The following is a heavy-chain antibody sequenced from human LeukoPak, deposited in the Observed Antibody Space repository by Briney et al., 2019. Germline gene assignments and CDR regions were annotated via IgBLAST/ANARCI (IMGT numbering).Heavy chain of an antibody. CDR3: AKDQYWNDGLRSAFDI. Sequence: PGGSLRLSCAASGFTFSSYAMSWVRQAPGKGLEWVSGLSGSGGTTYYADSVKGRFTISRDNSKNTLYLQINSLRAEDTAVYYCAKDQYWNDGLRSAFDIWGQGTMVTVSS. CDR1: GFTFSSYA. CDR2: LSGSGGTT. D-gene: IGHD1-1*01. J-gene: IGHJ3*02. V-gene: IGHV3-23*01.